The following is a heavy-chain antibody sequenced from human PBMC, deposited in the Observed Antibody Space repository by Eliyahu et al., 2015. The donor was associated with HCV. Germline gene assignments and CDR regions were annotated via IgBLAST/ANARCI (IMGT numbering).Heavy chain of an antibody. CDR3: ARGGEFGQLSNYFDY. Sequence: EVQLVESGGGLVKPGGSLXLSCAASGFTFNVXSMNWVRQAPGKGLEWVSLISSSSDYMYYADSVRGRFTISRDNAKNSLYLQMNSLRAEDTAVYFCARGGEFGQLSNYFDYWGQGILVTVSS. J-gene: IGHJ4*02. CDR2: ISSSSDYM. CDR1: GFTFNVXS. D-gene: IGHD3-10*01. V-gene: IGHV3-21*01.